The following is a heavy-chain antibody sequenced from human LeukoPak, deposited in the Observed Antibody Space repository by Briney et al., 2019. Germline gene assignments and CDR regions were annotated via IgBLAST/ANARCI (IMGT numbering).Heavy chain of an antibody. J-gene: IGHJ4*02. CDR3: ARDGIAATGLTFDY. V-gene: IGHV4-30-4*01. CDR2: IYYNGAT. CDR1: GGSISSDNYY. Sequence: SETLSLTCTVSGGSISSDNYYWSWIRHHPRKGLEWIGYIYYNGATYYNPSLQSRVTRSIDPSNNQFSLKLSSVTAADTAVYYCARDGIAATGLTFDYWGQGTLVTVST. D-gene: IGHD6-13*01.